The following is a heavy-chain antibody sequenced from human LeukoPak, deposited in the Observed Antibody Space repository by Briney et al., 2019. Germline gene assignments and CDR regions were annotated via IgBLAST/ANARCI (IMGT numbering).Heavy chain of an antibody. Sequence: SETLSLTCAVYGGSFSGYYWSWIRQPPGKGLEWIGEINHSGSTNYNPSLKSRVTISVDTSKNQFSLKLSSVTAAGTAVYYCASYSSSGNYFDYWGQGTLVTVSS. CDR1: GGSFSGYY. V-gene: IGHV4-34*01. J-gene: IGHJ4*02. CDR3: ASYSSSGNYFDY. CDR2: INHSGST. D-gene: IGHD6-13*01.